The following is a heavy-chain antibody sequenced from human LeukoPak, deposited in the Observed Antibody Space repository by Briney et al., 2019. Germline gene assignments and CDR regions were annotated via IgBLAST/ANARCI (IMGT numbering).Heavy chain of an antibody. CDR1: GYTLTELS. CDR3: ATTGTRDIVVVPAARGPFDY. V-gene: IGHV1-24*01. CDR2: FDPEDGET. Sequence: ASVKVSCKVSGYTLTELSMHWVRQAPGKGLEWMGGFDPEDGETIYAQKFQGRITMTEDTSTDTAYMELSSLRSEDTAVYYCATTGTRDIVVVPAARGPFDYWGQGTLVTVSS. D-gene: IGHD2-2*01. J-gene: IGHJ4*02.